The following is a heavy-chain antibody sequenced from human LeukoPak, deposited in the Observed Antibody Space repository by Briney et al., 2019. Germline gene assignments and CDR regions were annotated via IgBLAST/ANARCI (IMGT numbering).Heavy chain of an antibody. V-gene: IGHV4-59*01. CDR2: IYYSGST. D-gene: IGHD2-2*01. CDR3: ARGDCSSTSCSFDY. J-gene: IGHJ4*02. CDR1: GGSISSYY. Sequence: PSETLSLTCTVSGGSISSYYWSWIRQPPGKGLECIGYIYYSGSTNYNPSLKSRVTISVDTSKNQFSLKLSSVTAADTAVYYCARGDCSSTSCSFDYWGQGTLLTVSS.